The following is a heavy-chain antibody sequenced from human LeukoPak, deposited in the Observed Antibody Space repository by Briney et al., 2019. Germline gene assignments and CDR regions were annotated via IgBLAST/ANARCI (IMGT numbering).Heavy chain of an antibody. D-gene: IGHD6-6*01. V-gene: IGHV1-69*05. CDR3: GRIAGSVAFDI. CDR2: IIPIFGTS. J-gene: IGHJ3*02. Sequence: ASVKVSCKASGGTFTSYGFSWVRQAPGQGLEWMGRIIPIFGTSNYAQKFQGRVTITTDESTSTAYMELSSLRSEDTAVYYWGRIAGSVAFDIWGQGTMVTVSS. CDR1: GGTFTSYG.